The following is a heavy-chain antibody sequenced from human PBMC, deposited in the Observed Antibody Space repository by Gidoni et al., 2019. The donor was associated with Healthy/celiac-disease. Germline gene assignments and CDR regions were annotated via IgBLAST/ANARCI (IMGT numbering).Heavy chain of an antibody. CDR2: IWYDGSNK. Sequence: QVQLVESGGGVVQPGRSLRPSCAASGLTFSSYGMHWVRQAPGKGLEWVAVIWYDGSNKYYADSVKGRFTISRDNSKNTLYLQMNSLRAEDTAVYYCATSLWFGEFRLYYYGMDVWGQGTTVTVSS. D-gene: IGHD3-10*01. V-gene: IGHV3-33*01. J-gene: IGHJ6*02. CDR3: ATSLWFGEFRLYYYGMDV. CDR1: GLTFSSYG.